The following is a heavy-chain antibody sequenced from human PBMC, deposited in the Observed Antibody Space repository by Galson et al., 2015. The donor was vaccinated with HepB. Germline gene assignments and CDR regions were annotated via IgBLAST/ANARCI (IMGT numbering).Heavy chain of an antibody. CDR1: GGSIRSSSYY. D-gene: IGHD2-2*01. Sequence: LTCTVSGGSIRSSSYYWGWIRQPPGKGLGWIGSIYYSGSTYYNPSLKSRVAISVDTSKNQFSLKLSSVTAADTAVYYCARSRTYCSSTSCYLGAFDIWGQGTMVTVSS. V-gene: IGHV4-39*01. CDR2: IYYSGST. J-gene: IGHJ3*02. CDR3: ARSRTYCSSTSCYLGAFDI.